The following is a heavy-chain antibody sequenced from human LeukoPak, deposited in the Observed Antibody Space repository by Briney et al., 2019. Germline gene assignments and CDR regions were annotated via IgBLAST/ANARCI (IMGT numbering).Heavy chain of an antibody. V-gene: IGHV3-53*05. D-gene: IGHD3-10*01. CDR3: AKAKSELLWFGELLLDY. CDR2: IYSGGST. Sequence: GGSLRLSCAASGFTVSSNYMSWVRQAPGKGLEWVSVIYSGGSTYYADSVKGRFTISRDNSKNTLYLQMNSLRAEDTAVYYCAKAKSELLWFGELLLDYWGQGTLVTVSS. CDR1: GFTVSSNY. J-gene: IGHJ4*02.